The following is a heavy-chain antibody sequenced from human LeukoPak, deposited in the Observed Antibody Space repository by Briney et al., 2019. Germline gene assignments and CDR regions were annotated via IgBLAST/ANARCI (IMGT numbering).Heavy chain of an antibody. D-gene: IGHD3-3*01. CDR1: GYSFTSYW. J-gene: IGHJ4*02. CDR2: IYPGDSDT. V-gene: IGHV5-51*01. Sequence: GESLKISCKGSGYSFTSYWIGWVRQMPGKGLEWMGIIYPGDSDTRYSPSFQGQVTISADKSISTAYLQWSSLKASDTAMYYCASRYYDFWSGYPFEYWGQGTLVTVSS. CDR3: ASRYYDFWSGYPFEY.